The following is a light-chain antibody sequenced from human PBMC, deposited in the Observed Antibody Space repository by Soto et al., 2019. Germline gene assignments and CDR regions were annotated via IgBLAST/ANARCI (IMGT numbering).Light chain of an antibody. J-gene: IGKJ1*01. CDR1: QSINSW. CDR2: DAS. CDR3: QQYNTYPWT. Sequence: DIQMTQSPFTLSASVGDRVTITCRASQSINSWLAWYQQKPWKAPKFLIYDASSLESGVPSRFSGSGSGTEFTLTISSLQPDDFAAYYCQQYNTYPWTFGQGTKVEIK. V-gene: IGKV1-5*01.